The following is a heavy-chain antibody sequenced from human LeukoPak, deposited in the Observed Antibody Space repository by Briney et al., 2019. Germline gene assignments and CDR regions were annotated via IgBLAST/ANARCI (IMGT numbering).Heavy chain of an antibody. Sequence: PSETLSLTCTVSGGSISSYYWSWIRQPPGKGLEWIGYIYYSGSTNYDPSLKSRVTISVDTSKNQFSLKLSSVTAADTAVYYCARDGRSSWYFFDYWGQGTLVTVSS. CDR1: GGSISSYY. CDR2: IYYSGST. J-gene: IGHJ4*02. CDR3: ARDGRSSWYFFDY. V-gene: IGHV4-59*12. D-gene: IGHD6-13*01.